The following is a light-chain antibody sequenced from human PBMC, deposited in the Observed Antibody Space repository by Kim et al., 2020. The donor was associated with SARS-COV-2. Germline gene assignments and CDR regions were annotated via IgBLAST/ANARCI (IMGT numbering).Light chain of an antibody. CDR1: TSDIETYNL. V-gene: IGLV2-23*01. CDR3: SSYAGANTYV. J-gene: IGLJ1*01. CDR2: EAT. Sequence: QSALTQPASVSASPGQSITISCTGTTSDIETYNLVSWYQHHPGKAPKLIIFEATKWPSGVSNRFSGSRSGSTAFLTISGLQAADEADYFCSSYAGANTYVFGTGTKVTVL.